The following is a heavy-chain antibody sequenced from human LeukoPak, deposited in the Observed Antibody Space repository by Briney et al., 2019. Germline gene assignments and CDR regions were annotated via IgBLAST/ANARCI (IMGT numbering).Heavy chain of an antibody. CDR3: ARGGVYDNWFDP. D-gene: IGHD5/OR15-5a*01. V-gene: IGHV4-59*01. J-gene: IGHJ5*02. CDR1: GGSISSYY. CDR2: IYYSRST. Sequence: PSETLSLTCTVSGGSISSYYWSWIRQPPGKGLEWIGYIYYSRSTNYNPSLQSRVTISVDTSKNQVSLKLSSVTAADTDVYYCARGGVYDNWFDPWGEGTLVSVSS.